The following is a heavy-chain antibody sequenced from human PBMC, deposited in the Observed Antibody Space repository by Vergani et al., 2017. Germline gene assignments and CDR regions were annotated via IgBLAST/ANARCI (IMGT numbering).Heavy chain of an antibody. D-gene: IGHD5-18*01. CDR2: FDPEDGET. Sequence: QVQLVQSGAEVGKPGASVKVSCKVSGYTLTELSMHWVRQAPGKGLEWLGGFDPEDGETIYAQKFQGRVTMTEDTSTDTAYMELSSLRSEDPAVYYCATRGYSYGRNWFDPWGQGTLVTVSS. CDR3: ATRGYSYGRNWFDP. J-gene: IGHJ5*02. V-gene: IGHV1-24*01. CDR1: GYTLTELS.